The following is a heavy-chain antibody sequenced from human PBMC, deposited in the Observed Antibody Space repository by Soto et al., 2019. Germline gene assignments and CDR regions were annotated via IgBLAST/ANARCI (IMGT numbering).Heavy chain of an antibody. CDR2: TRNKANSYTT. J-gene: IGHJ6*02. CDR3: AREGKDIVLVPAAMEGLLPVYYYYYYGMDV. D-gene: IGHD2-2*01. CDR1: GFTFSDHY. Sequence: GGSLRLSCAASGFTFSDHYMDWVRQAPGKGLEWVGRTRNKANSYTTEYAASVKGRFTISRDDSKNSLYLQMNSLKTEDTAVYYCAREGKDIVLVPAAMEGLLPVYYYYYYGMDVWGQGTTVTVS. V-gene: IGHV3-72*01.